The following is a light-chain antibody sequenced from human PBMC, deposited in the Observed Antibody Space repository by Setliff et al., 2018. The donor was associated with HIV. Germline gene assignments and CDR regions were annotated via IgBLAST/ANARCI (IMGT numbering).Light chain of an antibody. CDR2: DVS. CDR1: SSDVGAYNY. V-gene: IGLV2-14*03. CDR3: SSYTSNNARV. Sequence: QSVLTQPASVSGSPGQSITISCTGTSSDVGAYNYVSWYQQYPAKAPKLMIHDVSVRPSGVSTRFSGSKSGNTASLTISGLQAEDEADYYCSSYTSNNARVFGTGTKVTVL. J-gene: IGLJ1*01.